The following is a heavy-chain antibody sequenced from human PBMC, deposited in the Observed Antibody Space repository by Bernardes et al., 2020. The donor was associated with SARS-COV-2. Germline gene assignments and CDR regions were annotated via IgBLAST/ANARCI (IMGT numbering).Heavy chain of an antibody. CDR1: GGSISPSPYY. J-gene: IGHJ4*02. V-gene: IGHV4-39*01. CDR3: ARAPPEAVAGMGLFDS. CDR2: IYYTGST. Sequence: LYLSFTVSGGSISPSPYYLGWLRPSPGKGLEWLGTIYYTGSTYYNPSLKSRVTISVDTSKNQFSLRLTSVTAADTSMYYCARAPPEAVAGMGLFDSWGQGTLVTVSS. D-gene: IGHD6-19*01.